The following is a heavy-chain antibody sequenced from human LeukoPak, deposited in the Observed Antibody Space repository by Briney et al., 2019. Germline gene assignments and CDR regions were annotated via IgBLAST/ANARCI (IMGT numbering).Heavy chain of an antibody. CDR1: GGSISSYY. CDR2: IYTSGST. CDR3: ARDYDYVWGSSRAFDI. J-gene: IGHJ3*02. Sequence: PSETLSLTCTVSGGSISSYYWSWIRQPAGKGLEWIGRIYTSGSTNYNPSLKSRVTMSVDTSKNQFSLKLSSVTAADTAVYYCARDYDYVWGSSRAFDIWGQGTMVTVSS. V-gene: IGHV4-4*07. D-gene: IGHD3-16*01.